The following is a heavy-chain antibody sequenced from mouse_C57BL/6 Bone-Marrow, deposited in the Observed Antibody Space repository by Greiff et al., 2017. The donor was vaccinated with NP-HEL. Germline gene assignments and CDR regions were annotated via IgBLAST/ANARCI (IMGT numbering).Heavy chain of an antibody. CDR3: ARQDYYGRDYAMDY. Sequence: EVKLMESGGGLVQPGGSLKLSCAASGFTFSDYYMYWVRQTPEKRLEWVAYISNGGGSTYYPDTVKGRFTISRDNAKNTLYLQMSRLKSEDTAMYYCARQDYYGRDYAMDYWGQGTSVTVSS. CDR2: ISNGGGST. J-gene: IGHJ4*01. CDR1: GFTFSDYY. V-gene: IGHV5-12*01. D-gene: IGHD1-1*01.